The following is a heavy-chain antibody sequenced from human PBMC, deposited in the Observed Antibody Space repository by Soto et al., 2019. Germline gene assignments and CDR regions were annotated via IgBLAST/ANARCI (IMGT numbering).Heavy chain of an antibody. D-gene: IGHD2-15*01. V-gene: IGHV3-53*01. CDR1: GFTVSSNS. Sequence: GESLKISCAGSGFTVSSNSITWVRQAPGQGLEWVSVLHSDVSTYYVDSVKGRFVISRDNSKNTVYLQMNSLRAEDTAIYYCARELGGSWYNWFDPWGQGTLVTVSS. CDR2: LHSDVST. J-gene: IGHJ5*02. CDR3: ARELGGSWYNWFDP.